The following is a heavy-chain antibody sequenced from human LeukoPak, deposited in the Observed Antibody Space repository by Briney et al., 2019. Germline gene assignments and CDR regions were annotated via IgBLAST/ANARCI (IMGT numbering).Heavy chain of an antibody. D-gene: IGHD3-9*01. CDR3: ARAFRYYDILTGYKFPSTIAYYFDY. Sequence: PSETLSLTCAVYGGSFSGYSWSGIRQPPGKGLGWIGEINHSGSTNYNPSLKSRVTISVDTSKNQFSLKLSSATAADTAVYYCARAFRYYDILTGYKFPSTIAYYFDYWGQGALVTVSS. CDR2: INHSGST. J-gene: IGHJ4*02. V-gene: IGHV4-34*01. CDR1: GGSFSGYS.